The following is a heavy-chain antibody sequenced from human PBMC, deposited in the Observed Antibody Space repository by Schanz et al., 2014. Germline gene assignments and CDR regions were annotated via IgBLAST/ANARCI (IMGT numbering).Heavy chain of an antibody. CDR1: GFTFSTCA. V-gene: IGHV3-30*04. CDR2: ISYEGNDK. CDR3: ARDKGGYYPFDY. Sequence: QVQLVESGGGVVQPGRSLRLSCAASGFTFSTCAMHWVRQAPGKGLEWVAVISYEGNDKYYGDSVKGRFTISRDSPKNRLYLQMNSLRAEDTAVYYCARDKGGYYPFDYWGQGSLVTVSS. J-gene: IGHJ4*02. D-gene: IGHD3-22*01.